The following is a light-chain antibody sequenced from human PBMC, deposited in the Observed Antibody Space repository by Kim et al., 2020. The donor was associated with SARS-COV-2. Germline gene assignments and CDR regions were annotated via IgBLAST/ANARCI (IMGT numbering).Light chain of an antibody. CDR1: QTIDNN. CDR2: GAS. J-gene: IGKJ2*03. V-gene: IGKV3-15*01. Sequence: SVAPGERATLSCRASQTIDNNLGWFQPKPGQAPRLFIYGASTRAPGIPARFSGSGSGTEFTLTISSLQSEDFAVYYCQHYHKWPHSFGQGTKLEI. CDR3: QHYHKWPHS.